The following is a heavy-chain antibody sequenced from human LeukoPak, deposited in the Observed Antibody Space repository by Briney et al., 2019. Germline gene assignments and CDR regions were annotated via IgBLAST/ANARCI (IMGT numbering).Heavy chain of an antibody. CDR2: ISSSSSYI. V-gene: IGHV3-21*04. CDR1: GFTFSSYS. CDR3: AKEYEGYSYGPPDY. J-gene: IGHJ4*02. Sequence: GGSLRLSCAASGFTFSSYSMNWVRQAPGKGLEWVSSISSSSSYIYYADSVKGRFTISRDNAKNTLYLQMNSLRAEDTAVYYCAKEYEGYSYGPPDYWGQGTLVTVSS. D-gene: IGHD5-18*01.